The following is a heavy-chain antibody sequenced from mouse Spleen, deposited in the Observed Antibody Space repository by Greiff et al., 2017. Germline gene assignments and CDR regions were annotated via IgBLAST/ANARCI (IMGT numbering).Heavy chain of an antibody. Sequence: EVKLMESGGGLVKPGGSLKLSCAASGFSFSSYAMSWVRQTPEKRLEWVATISSGGSYTYYPDSVKGRFTISRDNAKNTLYLQMSSLRSEDTAMYYCARQAGTREGFAYWGQGTLVTVSA. CDR1: GFSFSSYA. CDR2: ISSGGSYT. CDR3: ARQAGTREGFAY. D-gene: IGHD4-1*01. V-gene: IGHV5-9-3*01. J-gene: IGHJ3*01.